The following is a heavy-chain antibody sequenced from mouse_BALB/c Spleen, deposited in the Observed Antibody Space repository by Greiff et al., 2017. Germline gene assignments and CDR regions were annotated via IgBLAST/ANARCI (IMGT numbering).Heavy chain of an antibody. CDR3: AREGVSLHHGNDY. CDR1: GYAFTNYL. V-gene: IGHV1-54*01. D-gene: IGHD1-2*01. Sequence: VQLQQSGAELVRPGTSVKVSCKASGYAFTNYLIEWVKQRPGQGLEWIGVINPGSGGTNYNEKFKGKATLTADKSSSTAYMQLSSLTSDDSAVYIGAREGVSLHHGNDYWGQGTTLTVSS. CDR2: INPGSGGT. J-gene: IGHJ2*01.